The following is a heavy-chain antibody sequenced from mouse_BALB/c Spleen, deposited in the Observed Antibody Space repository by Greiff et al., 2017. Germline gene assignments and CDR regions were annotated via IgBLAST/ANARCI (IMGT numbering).Heavy chain of an antibody. CDR1: GFTFSSYG. D-gene: IGHD1-1*01. CDR3: ARVYYYGDY. V-gene: IGHV5-6-3*01. Sequence: EVKVVESGGGLVQPGGSLKLSCAASGFTFSSYGMSWVRQTPDKRLELVATINSNGGSTYYPDSVKGRFTISRDNAKNTLYLQMSSLKSEDTAMYYCARVYYYGDYWGQGTTLTVSS. J-gene: IGHJ2*01. CDR2: INSNGGST.